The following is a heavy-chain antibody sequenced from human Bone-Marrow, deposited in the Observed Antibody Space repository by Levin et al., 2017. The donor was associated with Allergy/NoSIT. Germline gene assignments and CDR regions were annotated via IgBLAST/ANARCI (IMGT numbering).Heavy chain of an antibody. CDR2: IYFSGDT. J-gene: IGHJ4*02. V-gene: IGHV4-39*01. Sequence: SETLSLTCTVPGDSVSSLHYYWGWIRQAPGKGLEWIGGIYFSGDTYYNPSLKSRLSIFVNTSKHQFFLRLSSVTAADTAVYYCAIDSSGSYYYFDYWGQGAPVTVSS. CDR3: AIDSSGSYYYFDY. D-gene: IGHD3-22*01. CDR1: GDSVSSLHYY.